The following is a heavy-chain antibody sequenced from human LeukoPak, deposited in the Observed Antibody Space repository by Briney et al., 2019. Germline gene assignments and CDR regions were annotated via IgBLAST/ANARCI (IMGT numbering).Heavy chain of an antibody. CDR1: GGSISSGDYY. D-gene: IGHD5-18*01. CDR2: IYYSGST. CDR3: ASSSGYSYGPYYFDY. Sequence: SQTLSLTCTVSGGSISSGDYYGSWIRQPPGKGLEWIGYIYYSGSTYYNPSLKSRVTISVDTSKNQFSLKLSSVTAADTAVYYCASSSGYSYGPYYFDYWGQGTLVTVSS. J-gene: IGHJ4*02. V-gene: IGHV4-30-4*01.